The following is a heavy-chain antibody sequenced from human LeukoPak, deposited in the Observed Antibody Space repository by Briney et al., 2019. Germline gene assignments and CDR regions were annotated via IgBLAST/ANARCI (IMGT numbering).Heavy chain of an antibody. CDR3: ARDLGYSSSSGVY. J-gene: IGHJ4*02. CDR1: GYTFTGYY. D-gene: IGHD6-6*01. CDR2: INPNSGGT. V-gene: IGHV1-2*02. Sequence: ASVKVSCKASGYTFTGYYMHWVRQAPGQGLEWMGWINPNSGGTNYAQKFQGRVTMTRDTSISTAYMELSRLRSDDTAVYYCARDLGYSSSSGVYWGQGTLVTVSS.